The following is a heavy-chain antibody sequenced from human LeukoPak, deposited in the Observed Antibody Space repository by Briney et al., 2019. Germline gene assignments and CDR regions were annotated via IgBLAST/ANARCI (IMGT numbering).Heavy chain of an antibody. CDR1: GYTFTGYY. CDR3: ARAGQEWIQLWSDAFDI. CDR2: INPNSGGT. V-gene: IGHV1-2*02. D-gene: IGHD5-18*01. Sequence: ASVKVSCKASGYTFTGYYMHWVRQAPGQGLEWMGWINPNSGGTNYAQKFQGRVTMTRDTSISTAYMGLSRLRSDDTAVYYCARAGQEWIQLWSDAFDIWGQGTMVTVSS. J-gene: IGHJ3*02.